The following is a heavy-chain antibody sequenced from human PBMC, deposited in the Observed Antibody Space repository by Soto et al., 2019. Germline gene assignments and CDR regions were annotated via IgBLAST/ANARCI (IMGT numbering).Heavy chain of an antibody. CDR3: ARDLAVVVAALWLDY. Sequence: GASVKVSCKASGYTFTNYAMHWVRQAPGQRLEWMGWINAGNGNTKYSQKFQGRVTITRDTSASTAYMELSSLRSEDTAVYYCARDLAVVVAALWLDYWGEGTLVTVSS. CDR1: GYTFTNYA. V-gene: IGHV1-3*01. J-gene: IGHJ4*02. CDR2: INAGNGNT. D-gene: IGHD2-15*01.